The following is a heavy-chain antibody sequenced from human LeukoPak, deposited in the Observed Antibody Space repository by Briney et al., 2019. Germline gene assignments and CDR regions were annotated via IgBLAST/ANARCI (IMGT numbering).Heavy chain of an antibody. J-gene: IGHJ4*02. CDR3: TTGCGSGMPCSFSLVD. V-gene: IGHV3-15*01. CDR2: IKSKADGGTT. D-gene: IGHD2-15*01. CDR1: GVTVSNAW. Sequence: GRPLRLSCAASGVTVSNAWMSWVRQAPGKWLEWVGRIKSKADGGTTDYAAPVKGRFTISRDDSKNTLYLQMNSLKTEDTAVYYCTTGCGSGMPCSFSLVDCGQGTLVTVSS.